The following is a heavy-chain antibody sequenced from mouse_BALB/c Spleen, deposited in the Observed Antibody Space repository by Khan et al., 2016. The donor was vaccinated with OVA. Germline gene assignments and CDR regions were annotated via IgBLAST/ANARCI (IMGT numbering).Heavy chain of an antibody. D-gene: IGHD1-1*01. CDR3: ARIYGGDFDY. CDR1: GYSITSDYA. Sequence: VQLKQSGPGLVKPSQSQSLTCTVTGYSITSDYAWNWIRQFPGNKLEWMGYISYSGNTKYNPSLKSRISITRDTSKNQFFLQLNSVTTEDTATYYCARIYGGDFDYWGQGTTLTVAS. CDR2: ISYSGNT. V-gene: IGHV3-2*02. J-gene: IGHJ2*01.